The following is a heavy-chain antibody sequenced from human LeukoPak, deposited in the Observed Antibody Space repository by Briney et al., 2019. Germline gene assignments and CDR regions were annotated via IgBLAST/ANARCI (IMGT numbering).Heavy chain of an antibody. V-gene: IGHV3-53*01. J-gene: IGHJ6*02. Sequence: GGSLRLSCAPSGFSVSSNYMSSVRHAPGKGLEWVSVIYSGGSTYYADTAKGRFTISRDNSKNTLYLQMNSLRAEDTAVYYCATPSRGDWPYYYYYGMDVWGLGTTVTVSS. D-gene: IGHD2-21*02. CDR3: ATPSRGDWPYYYYYGMDV. CDR2: IYSGGST. CDR1: GFSVSSNY.